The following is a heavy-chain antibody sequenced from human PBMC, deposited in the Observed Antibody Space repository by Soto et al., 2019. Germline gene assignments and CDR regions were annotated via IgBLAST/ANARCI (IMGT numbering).Heavy chain of an antibody. J-gene: IGHJ6*03. CDR2: IYYSGST. Sequence: QLQLQESGPGLVKPSETLSLTCTVSGGSISSSSYYWGWIRQPPGKGREWIGSIYYSGSTYYNPSLKSRVTISVDTSKNQFSLKLSSVTAADTAVYYCARHSYDIAAAGTEYYMDVWGKGTTVTVSS. D-gene: IGHD6-13*01. CDR1: GGSISSSSYY. CDR3: ARHSYDIAAAGTEYYMDV. V-gene: IGHV4-39*01.